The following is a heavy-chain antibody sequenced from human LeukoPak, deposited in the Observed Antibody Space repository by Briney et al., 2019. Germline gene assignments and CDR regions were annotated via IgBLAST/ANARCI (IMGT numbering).Heavy chain of an antibody. CDR1: GGSFSGYY. V-gene: IGHV4-34*01. Sequence: SETLSLTCAVYGGSFSGYYWSWIRQPPGKGLEWIGEINHSGSTNYNPSLKSRVTISVDMSKNQFSLKLSSVTAADTAVYYCARHMAVATNYWGQGTLVTVSS. J-gene: IGHJ4*02. CDR2: INHSGST. D-gene: IGHD6-19*01. CDR3: ARHMAVATNY.